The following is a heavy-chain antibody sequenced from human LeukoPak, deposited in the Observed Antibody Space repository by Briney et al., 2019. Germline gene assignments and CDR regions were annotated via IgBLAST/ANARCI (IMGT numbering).Heavy chain of an antibody. CDR3: ARDKIAVAGTKDY. D-gene: IGHD6-19*01. Sequence: GGSLRLSCAASGFTFSSYSMNWVRQAPGKGLEWVSSISSSSSYIYYADSVKGRFTISRDNAKNSLYLQMNSLRAEDTAVYYCARDKIAVAGTKDYWGQGTLVTVSS. V-gene: IGHV3-21*01. CDR1: GFTFSSYS. CDR2: ISSSSSYI. J-gene: IGHJ4*02.